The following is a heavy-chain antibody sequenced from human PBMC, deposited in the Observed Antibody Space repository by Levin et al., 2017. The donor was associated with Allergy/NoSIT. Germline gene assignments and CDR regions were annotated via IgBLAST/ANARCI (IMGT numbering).Heavy chain of an antibody. V-gene: IGHV4-31*03. CDR2: IYYSGST. CDR3: ARKDLGYCSGGSCPNWFDP. CDR1: GGSISSGGYY. Sequence: SQTLSLTCTVSGGSISSGGYYWSWIRQHPGKGLEWIGYIYYSGSTYYNPSLKSRVTISVDTSKNQFSLKLSSVTAADTAVYYCARKDLGYCSGGSCPNWFDPWGQGTLVTVSS. D-gene: IGHD2-15*01. J-gene: IGHJ5*02.